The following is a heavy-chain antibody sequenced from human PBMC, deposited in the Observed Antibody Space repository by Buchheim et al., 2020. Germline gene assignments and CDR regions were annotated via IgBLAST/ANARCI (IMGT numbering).Heavy chain of an antibody. CDR3: ATGRMTTVTTPSGSTFDY. D-gene: IGHD4-17*01. CDR2: IAYDGSNK. CDR1: GFTFSSYA. Sequence: QVQLVESGGGVVQPGRSLRLSCAASGFTFSSYAMHWVRQAPGKGLEWVAVIAYDGSNKYYADSVKGRFHISRDNSKNTLFLQMNSLRAEDTAVYYCATGRMTTVTTPSGSTFDYWGQGTL. V-gene: IGHV3-30-3*01. J-gene: IGHJ4*02.